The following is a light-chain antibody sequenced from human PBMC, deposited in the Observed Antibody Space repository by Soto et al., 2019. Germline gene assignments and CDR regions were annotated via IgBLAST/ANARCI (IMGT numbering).Light chain of an antibody. J-gene: IGKJ3*01. CDR3: QQRWT. CDR1: QSVSSY. Sequence: DIVLTPSPATPSLSPGEKATLSCRASQSVSSYLAWYQQKPGQAPRLLIYDASNRATGIPARFSGSGSGTDFTLTISSLEPEDFAVYYCQQRWTFGPGTKVDIK. V-gene: IGKV3-11*01. CDR2: DAS.